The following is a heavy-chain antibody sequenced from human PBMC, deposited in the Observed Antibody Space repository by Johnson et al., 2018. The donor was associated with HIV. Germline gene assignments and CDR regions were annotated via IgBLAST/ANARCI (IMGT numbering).Heavy chain of an antibody. D-gene: IGHD2-15*01. CDR1: GFTFSSYA. CDR3: ARVLGFTIDAFDI. Sequence: QVQLVESGGGVVQPGGSLRLYCAASGFTFSSYAMHWVRQAPAKGLEWVAVISYDGSDKDYADSGKGQFTLSRDNAKNSLYLQMNSLKDEDKALYYCARVLGFTIDAFDIWGQGTMVTVSS. CDR2: ISYDGSDK. J-gene: IGHJ3*02. V-gene: IGHV3-30*04.